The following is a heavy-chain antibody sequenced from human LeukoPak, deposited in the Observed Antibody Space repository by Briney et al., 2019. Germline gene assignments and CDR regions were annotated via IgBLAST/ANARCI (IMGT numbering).Heavy chain of an antibody. V-gene: IGHV3-48*02. D-gene: IGHD1-26*01. J-gene: IGHJ3*02. CDR3: ARFHSGAPSYAFDI. Sequence: GGSLRLSCATSGFSFTDYPMNWVRQAPGKGLEWISNIRTTAEGAKYAYYADSVKGRVTISRDDGKNTLYLHMNSLRDDDTAVYYCARFHSGAPSYAFDIWGQGTMVTVSS. CDR2: IRTTAEGAKYA. CDR1: GFSFTDYP.